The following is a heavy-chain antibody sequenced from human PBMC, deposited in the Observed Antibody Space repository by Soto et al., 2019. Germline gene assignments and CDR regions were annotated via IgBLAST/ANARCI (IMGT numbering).Heavy chain of an antibody. D-gene: IGHD2-2*01. J-gene: IGHJ4*02. V-gene: IGHV1-18*04. CDR3: VRDPGAFISTWSFRFDS. Sequence: ASVKVSCKASGYTFSSNGVSWVRQAPGQGLEWMGWISTFNGNAHYAQKFQGRVTMTTDTSTNTAYMELTSLSSDDTAVYFCVRDPGAFISTWSFRFDSWGQGTLVTVSS. CDR1: GYTFSSNG. CDR2: ISTFNGNA.